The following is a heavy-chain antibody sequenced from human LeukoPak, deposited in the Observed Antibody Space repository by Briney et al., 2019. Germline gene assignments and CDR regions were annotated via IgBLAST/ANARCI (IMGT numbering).Heavy chain of an antibody. D-gene: IGHD5-18*01. V-gene: IGHV3-9*01. CDR2: ISWDSHNI. Sequence: GGSLRLSCAASGFSFDDYAMHWVRQVPGRGLEWVSGISWDSHNIGYSDSVKGRFTISRDNAKNSLYLEMNSLRAEDTALYYCAKDSGYNYDYHYGFDAFDIWGQGTMVTVSS. CDR1: GFSFDDYA. J-gene: IGHJ3*02. CDR3: AKDSGYNYDYHYGFDAFDI.